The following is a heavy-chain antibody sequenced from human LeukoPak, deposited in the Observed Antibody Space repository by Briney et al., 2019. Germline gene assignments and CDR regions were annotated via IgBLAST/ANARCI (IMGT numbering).Heavy chain of an antibody. D-gene: IGHD3-22*01. Sequence: ASVKVSCKASGYTFTGHYLHWVRQAPGQGLEWMGWINPYSGATEYAQRFQGRVTMTRDTSISTAYMELSRLRSDDTAVYYCASWDYDSSGYSPYYFDYWGQGTLVTVSS. CDR1: GYTFTGHY. CDR3: ASWDYDSSGYSPYYFDY. J-gene: IGHJ4*02. CDR2: INPYSGAT. V-gene: IGHV1-2*02.